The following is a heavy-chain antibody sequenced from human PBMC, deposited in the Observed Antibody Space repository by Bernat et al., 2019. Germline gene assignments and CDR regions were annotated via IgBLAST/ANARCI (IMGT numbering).Heavy chain of an antibody. CDR3: TAAGTYFFDY. D-gene: IGHD6-13*01. J-gene: IGHJ4*02. CDR1: GFSLSTTGMR. V-gene: IGHV2-70*04. Sequence: QVTLKESGPALVKPTQTLTLTYTFSGFSLSTTGMRVSWIRQPPGKALEWLARIDWDDDKFYSTSLKTRLTISKDTSKNQVVLTMTNMDSVDTATYYCTAAGTYFFDYWGQGALVTVSS. CDR2: IDWDDDK.